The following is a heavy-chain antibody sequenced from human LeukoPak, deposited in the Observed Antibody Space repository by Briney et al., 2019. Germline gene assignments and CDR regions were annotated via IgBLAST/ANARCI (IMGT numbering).Heavy chain of an antibody. CDR3: AKDYRAAAGTPLDY. Sequence: GGSLRLSCAASGFTFSSYGMHWVRQAPGKGLEWVAFIRYDGSNKYYADSVKGRFTISRDNSKNTLYLQMNSLRAEDTAVYYCAKDYRAAAGTPLDYWGQGTLVTVSS. CDR2: IRYDGSNK. CDR1: GFTFSSYG. V-gene: IGHV3-30*02. J-gene: IGHJ4*02. D-gene: IGHD6-13*01.